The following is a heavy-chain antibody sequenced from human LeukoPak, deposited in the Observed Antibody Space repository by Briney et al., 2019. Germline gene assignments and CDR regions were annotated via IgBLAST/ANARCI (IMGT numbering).Heavy chain of an antibody. CDR3: TRQSITGTLLYYYHYYMDV. D-gene: IGHD1-20*01. Sequence: GGSLKLSCAASGFTFSGSAMHWVRQASGKGLEWVGRIRSKANSYATAYAASVKGRFTISRDDSKNTAYLQMNSLKTEDTAVYYCTRQSITGTLLYYYHYYMDVWGKGTTVTVSS. CDR2: IRSKANSYAT. V-gene: IGHV3-73*01. J-gene: IGHJ6*03. CDR1: GFTFSGSA.